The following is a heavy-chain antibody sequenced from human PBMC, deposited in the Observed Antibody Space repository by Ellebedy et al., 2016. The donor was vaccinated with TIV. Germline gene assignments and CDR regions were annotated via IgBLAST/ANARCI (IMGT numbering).Heavy chain of an antibody. CDR2: ISGSGDDT. J-gene: IGHJ4*02. Sequence: GGSLRLSCAASGFTFSTYAISWVRQTPGKGLEWVSGISGSGDDTYYEDSVKGRFAISRDNSKNTVFLQMDSLRAEDTATYYCAKERADCSAGTCYRVFDYWGQGTPVTVSS. D-gene: IGHD2-15*01. CDR3: AKERADCSAGTCYRVFDY. CDR1: GFTFSTYA. V-gene: IGHV3-23*01.